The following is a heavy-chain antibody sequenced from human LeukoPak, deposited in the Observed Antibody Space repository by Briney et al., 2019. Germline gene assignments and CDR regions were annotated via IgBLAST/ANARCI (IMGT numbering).Heavy chain of an antibody. Sequence: VASVKVSCKASGYTFTSYGISWVRQAPGQGLEWMGWISAYNGNTNYAQKLQGRVTMTTDTSTSTAYMELRSLRSDDTAVYYCASDPVGYCSANGCYSVDYWGQGTLVTVSS. D-gene: IGHD2-15*01. V-gene: IGHV1-18*01. J-gene: IGHJ4*02. CDR3: ASDPVGYCSANGCYSVDY. CDR2: ISAYNGNT. CDR1: GYTFTSYG.